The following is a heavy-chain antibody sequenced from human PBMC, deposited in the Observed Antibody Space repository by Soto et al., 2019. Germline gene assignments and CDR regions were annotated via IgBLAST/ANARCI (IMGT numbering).Heavy chain of an antibody. CDR3: AHRGDFSGGSCSYRSLDY. CDR2: IYWDDDK. J-gene: IGHJ4*02. CDR1: GFSLSTSGVG. V-gene: IGHV2-5*02. Sequence: QITLKESGPTLVKPTQTLTLACTFSGFSLSTSGVGVGWIRQPPGKALQWLALIYWDDDKRYSPSLQSRLTITKAXXHXQXXLTMANVDPVDTATCYCAHRGDFSGGSCSYRSLDYWGQGTPVTVSS. D-gene: IGHD2-15*01.